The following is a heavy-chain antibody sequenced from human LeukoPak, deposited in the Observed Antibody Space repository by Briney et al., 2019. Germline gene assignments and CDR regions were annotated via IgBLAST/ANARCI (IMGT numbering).Heavy chain of an antibody. V-gene: IGHV3-23*01. CDR1: GGSISSGGYY. J-gene: IGHJ4*02. D-gene: IGHD6-13*01. CDR3: AKDREGIAAAGTEFDY. Sequence: LSLTCTVSGGSISSGGYYWSWVRQAPGKGLEWVSAISGSGGSTYYADSVKGRFTISRDNSKNTLYLQMNSLRAEDTAVYYCAKDREGIAAAGTEFDYWGQGTLVTVSS. CDR2: ISGSGGST.